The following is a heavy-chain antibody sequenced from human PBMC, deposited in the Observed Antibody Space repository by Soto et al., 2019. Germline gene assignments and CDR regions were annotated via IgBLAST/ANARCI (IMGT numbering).Heavy chain of an antibody. J-gene: IGHJ4*02. CDR3: ARVRRYYYDSSGLFDY. V-gene: IGHV4-59*01. CDR2: IYYSGST. Sequence: SQTLSLTCTVSGGSSSSYYWSWILQPPGKGLEWIGYIYYSGSTNYNPSLKSRVTISVDTSKNQFSLKLSSVTAADTAVYYCARVRRYYYDSSGLFDYWGQGTLVTVSS. D-gene: IGHD3-22*01. CDR1: GGSSSSYY.